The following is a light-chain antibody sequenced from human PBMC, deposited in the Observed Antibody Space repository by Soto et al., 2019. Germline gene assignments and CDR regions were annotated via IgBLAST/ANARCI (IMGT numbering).Light chain of an antibody. Sequence: QSALTQSPSASGTPGQRVTISCSGSASTIGRNYVYWYQQLPGTAPKLLIYRNSQRPSGVPDRFSGSKSGTSASLAISGLRSEDEADYYCEAWDDNMSGLYVFGAGTKVTVL. CDR1: ASTIGRNY. CDR3: EAWDDNMSGLYV. CDR2: RNS. V-gene: IGLV1-47*01. J-gene: IGLJ1*01.